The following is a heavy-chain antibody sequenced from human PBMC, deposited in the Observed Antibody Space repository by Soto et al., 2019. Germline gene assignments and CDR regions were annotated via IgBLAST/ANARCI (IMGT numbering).Heavy chain of an antibody. Sequence: EVRLVESGGGLVQPGGSLRLSCAASGFTFSSYWMSWVRQAQGKGLEWVANIKVDGTDKYYVGSVKGRFTISRDNAKNSLYLQMNSLRAEDTAVYYCARQRSGAFDIWGQGTMVTVSS. D-gene: IGHD3-10*01. J-gene: IGHJ3*02. V-gene: IGHV3-7*01. CDR3: ARQRSGAFDI. CDR1: GFTFSSYW. CDR2: IKVDGTDK.